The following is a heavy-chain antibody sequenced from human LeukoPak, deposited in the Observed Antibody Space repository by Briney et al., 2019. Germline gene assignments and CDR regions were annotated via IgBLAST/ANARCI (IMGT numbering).Heavy chain of an antibody. Sequence: SETLSLTCAVYGGSISSGSHYWSWIRQHPGKGLEWIGYIYYSGSTYYNPSLRSRVNISVDTSKNQFSLKLNSVTAADTAVYYCARAPYGSGSYYNDANWFDPWGQGTLVTVSS. CDR3: ARAPYGSGSYYNDANWFDP. CDR2: IYYSGST. CDR1: GGSISSGSHY. V-gene: IGHV4-31*11. J-gene: IGHJ5*02. D-gene: IGHD3-10*01.